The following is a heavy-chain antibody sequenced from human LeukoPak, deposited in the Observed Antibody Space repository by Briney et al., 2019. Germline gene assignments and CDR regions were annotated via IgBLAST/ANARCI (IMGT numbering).Heavy chain of an antibody. J-gene: IGHJ4*02. Sequence: PGGSLRLSCAASGFTFSSYDMHWVRQATGKGLEWVSAIGTAGDTYYPGSAKGRFTISRENAKNSLYLQMNSLRAGDTAVYYCTRLAVAGRENYWGQGTLVTVCS. CDR2: IGTAGDT. D-gene: IGHD6-19*01. V-gene: IGHV3-13*01. CDR3: TRLAVAGRENY. CDR1: GFTFSSYD.